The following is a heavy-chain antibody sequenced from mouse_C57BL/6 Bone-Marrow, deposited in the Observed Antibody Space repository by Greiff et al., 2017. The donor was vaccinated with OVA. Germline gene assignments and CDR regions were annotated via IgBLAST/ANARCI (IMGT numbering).Heavy chain of an antibody. CDR3: AREDGKWFAY. CDR2: INPSSGYN. J-gene: IGHJ3*01. CDR1: GYTFTSYT. V-gene: IGHV1-4*01. D-gene: IGHD2-1*01. Sequence: QVQLQQSGAELARPGASVKMSCKASGYTFTSYTMHWVKQRPGQGLEWIGYINPSSGYNKYNQKFKDKATLTADKSSSTAYMQLSSLTSEDSAVYYCAREDGKWFAYWGQGTLVTVSA.